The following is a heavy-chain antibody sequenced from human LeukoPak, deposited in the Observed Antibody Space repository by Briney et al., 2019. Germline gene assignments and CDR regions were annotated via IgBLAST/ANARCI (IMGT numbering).Heavy chain of an antibody. CDR3: AKDRGSASGWYHFDY. D-gene: IGHD6-19*01. Sequence: PGGSLRLPCGASGFTFSSYGMHWFRQAPGKGLEWVAVISYDGSNKYYADSVKGRFTFSRDNSKNTLYLQMNSLRSEDTAVYYCAKDRGSASGWYHFDYWGQGTLVTVSS. CDR1: GFTFSSYG. CDR2: ISYDGSNK. V-gene: IGHV3-30*18. J-gene: IGHJ4*02.